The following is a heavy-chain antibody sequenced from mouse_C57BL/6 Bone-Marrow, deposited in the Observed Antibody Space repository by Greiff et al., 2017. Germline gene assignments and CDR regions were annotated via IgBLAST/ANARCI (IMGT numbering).Heavy chain of an antibody. CDR1: GYTFTSYW. V-gene: IGHV1-55*01. Sequence: QVHVKQPGAELVKPGASVKMSCKASGYTFTSYWITWVKQRPGQGLEWIGDIYPGSGSTNYNEKFKSKATLTVDTSSSTAYMQHSSLTSEDSAVYYCARPYYSNYWYFDVWGTGTTVTVSS. CDR3: ARPYYSNYWYFDV. CDR2: IYPGSGST. D-gene: IGHD2-5*01. J-gene: IGHJ1*03.